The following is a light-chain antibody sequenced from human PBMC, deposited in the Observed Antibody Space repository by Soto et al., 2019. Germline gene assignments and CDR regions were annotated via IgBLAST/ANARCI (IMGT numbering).Light chain of an antibody. CDR1: QSLLHITGEPF. J-gene: IGKJ5*01. CDR2: EVA. CDR3: MQSTQLPPT. Sequence: DVVMTQTPLSLSVAPGQPASISCKSSQSLLHITGEPFLFWYLQKPGQSPQLLIYEVATRVSGVPERLSGSGSGTDFTLEISRVETDDVGIYYCMQSTQLPPTFGQGTRLGIE. V-gene: IGKV2D-29*02.